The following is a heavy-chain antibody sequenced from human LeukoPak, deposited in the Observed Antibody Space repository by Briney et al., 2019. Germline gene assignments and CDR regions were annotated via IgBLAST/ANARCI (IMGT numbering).Heavy chain of an antibody. CDR3: ARDALRLPPI. D-gene: IGHD3-16*01. CDR1: GFTFSSYA. Sequence: GGSLRLSCAASGFTFSSYAMHWVRQAPGKGLEWVAVISYDGSNKYYADSVKGRFAISRDNSKNTLYLQMNSLGAEDTAVYYCARDALRLPPIWGQGTLVTVSS. CDR2: ISYDGSNK. J-gene: IGHJ4*02. V-gene: IGHV3-30*09.